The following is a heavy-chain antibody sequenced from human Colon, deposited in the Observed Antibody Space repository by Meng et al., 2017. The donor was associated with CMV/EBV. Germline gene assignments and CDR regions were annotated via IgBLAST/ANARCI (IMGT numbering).Heavy chain of an antibody. CDR1: GSIFSSYE. J-gene: IGHJ5*02. Sequence: GESLKISCAASGSIFSSYEMNWVRQAPGKGLEWVSYISSDGGTVLYADSVKGRFTISRDNTKNSVYLQMKSLRAEDTAVYYCARELGARSPHYNWFDPWGQGTLVTVSS. V-gene: IGHV3-48*03. CDR3: ARELGARSPHYNWFDP. D-gene: IGHD1-26*01. CDR2: ISSDGGTV.